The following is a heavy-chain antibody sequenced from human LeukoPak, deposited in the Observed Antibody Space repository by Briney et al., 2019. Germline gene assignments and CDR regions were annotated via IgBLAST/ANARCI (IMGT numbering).Heavy chain of an antibody. D-gene: IGHD3-22*01. CDR3: ARDTLYYYGSSGYYSDY. J-gene: IGHJ4*02. CDR2: IYHSGST. Sequence: KSSETLSLTCAVSGYSISSGYYWGWIRQPPGKGLEWIGSIYHSGSTYYNPSLKSRVTISVDTSKNQFSLKLSSVTAADTAVYYCARDTLYYYGSSGYYSDYWGQGTLVTVSS. V-gene: IGHV4-38-2*02. CDR1: GYSISSGYY.